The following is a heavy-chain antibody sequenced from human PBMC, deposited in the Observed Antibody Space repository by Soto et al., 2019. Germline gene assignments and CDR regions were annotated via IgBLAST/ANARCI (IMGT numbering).Heavy chain of an antibody. CDR3: ARVTYCGGDCYHDAFDI. D-gene: IGHD2-21*02. V-gene: IGHV3-21*01. CDR2: ISSSSSYI. CDR1: GFTFSSYS. J-gene: IGHJ3*02. Sequence: GGSLRLSCAASGFTFSSYSMNWVRQAPGKGLEWVSSISSSSSYIYYADSVKGRFTISRDNAKNSLYLQMNSLRAEDTAVYYCARVTYCGGDCYHDAFDIWGQGTMVTVSS.